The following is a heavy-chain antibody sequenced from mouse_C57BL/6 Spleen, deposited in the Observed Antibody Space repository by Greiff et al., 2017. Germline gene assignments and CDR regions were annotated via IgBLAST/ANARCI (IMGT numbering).Heavy chain of an antibody. V-gene: IGHV2-6*01. CDR1: GFSLTSYG. Sequence: VQLQESGPGLVAPSQRLSITCTVSGFSLTSYGVDWVRQSPGKGLEWLGVIWGVGSTNYNSALKSRLSISKDNSKSQVFLKMNSLQTDDTAMYYCASTVYYDYDVPFAYWGQGTLVTVSA. J-gene: IGHJ3*01. CDR3: ASTVYYDYDVPFAY. D-gene: IGHD2-4*01. CDR2: IWGVGST.